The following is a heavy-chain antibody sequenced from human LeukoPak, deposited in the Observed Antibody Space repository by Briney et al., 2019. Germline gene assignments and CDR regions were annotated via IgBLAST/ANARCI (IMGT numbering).Heavy chain of an antibody. CDR1: GFTFSSYA. J-gene: IGHJ4*02. CDR3: AKAQNRGYSYGYPYFEY. V-gene: IGHV3-23*01. CDR2: ISGSGGST. Sequence: PGGSLRLSCAASGFTFSSYAMSWVRQAPGKGLEWVSAISGSGGSTYYADSVKGRFTISRDNSKNTLYLQMNSLRAEDTAVYYCAKAQNRGYSYGYPYFEYWGQGTLVTVSS. D-gene: IGHD5-18*01.